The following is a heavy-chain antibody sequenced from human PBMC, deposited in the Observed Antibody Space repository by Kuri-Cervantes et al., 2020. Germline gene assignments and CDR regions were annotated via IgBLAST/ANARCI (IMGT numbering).Heavy chain of an antibody. CDR3: ARDVTTVTTRRGDWFDP. CDR1: GGSISSSSYY. D-gene: IGHD4-17*01. J-gene: IGHJ5*02. Sequence: SETLSLTCTVSGGSISSSSYYWGWIRQPPGKGLEWIGSIYYSGSTYYNPSLKSRVTISVDTSKNQFSLKLSSVTAADTAVYYCARDVTTVTTRRGDWFDPWGQGTLVTVSS. V-gene: IGHV4-39*02. CDR2: IYYSGST.